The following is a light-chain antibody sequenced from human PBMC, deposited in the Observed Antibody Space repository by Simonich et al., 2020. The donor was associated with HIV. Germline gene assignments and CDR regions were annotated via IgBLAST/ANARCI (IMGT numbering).Light chain of an antibody. CDR1: SSDVGSYNY. CDR2: DVS. J-gene: IGLJ3*02. CDR3: SSYTSSSSLV. Sequence: QSALTQPASVSGSPGQSITISCTGTSSDVGSYNYVSWYQPHPGKAPKLMIYDVSKRPSGVSNRFSGSKAGNTASLTISGLQAEDEADYYCSSYTSSSSLVFGGGTKLTVL. V-gene: IGLV2-14*01.